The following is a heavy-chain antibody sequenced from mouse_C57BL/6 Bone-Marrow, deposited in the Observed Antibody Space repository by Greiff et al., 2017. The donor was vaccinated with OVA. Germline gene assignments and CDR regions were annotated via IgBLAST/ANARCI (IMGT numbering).Heavy chain of an antibody. CDR2: IDPENGDT. J-gene: IGHJ3*01. D-gene: IGHD2-3*01. CDR3: TTLMVIFAY. V-gene: IGHV14-4*01. CDR1: GFNIKDDY. Sequence: EVQLVESGAELVRPGASVKLSCTASGFNIKDDYMHWVKQRPEQGLEWIGWIDPENGDTEYASKFQGKATITADTSSNTAYLQLSSLTSEDTAVYYCTTLMVIFAYWGQGTLVTVSA.